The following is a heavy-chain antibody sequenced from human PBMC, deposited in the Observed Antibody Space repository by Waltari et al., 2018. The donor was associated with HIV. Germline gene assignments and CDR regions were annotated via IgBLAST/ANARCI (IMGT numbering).Heavy chain of an antibody. Sequence: QVELQQGGAGLLKPSETLSLSCAVSGGSFSPYYWSWIRQPPGKGLEWMGEINNSGSINFKPSLKSRLNISLDASKKQSSLHLTPVTAADTALYYCATRGDYGDLPKYFDLWGRGTLVTVSS. CDR1: GGSFSPYY. CDR2: INNSGSI. D-gene: IGHD4-17*01. J-gene: IGHJ2*01. CDR3: ATRGDYGDLPKYFDL. V-gene: IGHV4-34*02.